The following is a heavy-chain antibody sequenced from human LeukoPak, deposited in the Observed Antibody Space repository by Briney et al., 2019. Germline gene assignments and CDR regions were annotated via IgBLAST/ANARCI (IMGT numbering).Heavy chain of an antibody. D-gene: IGHD2-2*01. CDR3: ARGETSSYDY. V-gene: IGHV3-53*01. CDR2: IYSGGNT. CDR1: GFTVSINY. Sequence: PAGSLRLSCAASGFTVSINYMSWVRQAPGKGLEWVSVIYSGGNTYYADSVKGRFTISRDNSKNTVYLQMNSLRAEDTAVYYCARGETSSYDYWGQGTLVTVSS. J-gene: IGHJ4*02.